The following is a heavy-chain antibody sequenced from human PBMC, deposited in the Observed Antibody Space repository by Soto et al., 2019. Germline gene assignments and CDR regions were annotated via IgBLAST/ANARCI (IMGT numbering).Heavy chain of an antibody. D-gene: IGHD2-15*01. CDR1: GGSITTVGYY. CDR2: RYYSEST. V-gene: IGHV4-31*03. CDR3: ARTKCSGGSCYSWSLYX. Sequence: PSETLSLTCTVSGGSITTVGYYWSWIRQLPGKGLEWIGHRYYSESTYYNPSLKSRVSISLDPSKKKFSLKLSFVTAADTAMYYCARTKCSGGSCYSWSLYXWGQGTPFTVSX. J-gene: IGHJ4*02.